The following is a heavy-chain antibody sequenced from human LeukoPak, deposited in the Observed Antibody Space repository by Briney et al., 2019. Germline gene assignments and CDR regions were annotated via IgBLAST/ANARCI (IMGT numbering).Heavy chain of an antibody. V-gene: IGHV1-8*03. CDR3: ARVPISLYAVGVYYFDY. CDR2: MNPNSGNT. J-gene: IGHJ4*02. Sequence: ASVKVSCKASGYTFTSYDINWLRQATGQGLEWMGWMNPNSGNTGYAQKFQGRVTITRNTPISTAYMELSSLRSEDTAVYYCARVPISLYAVGVYYFDYWGQGTLVTVSS. D-gene: IGHD2-8*01. CDR1: GYTFTSYD.